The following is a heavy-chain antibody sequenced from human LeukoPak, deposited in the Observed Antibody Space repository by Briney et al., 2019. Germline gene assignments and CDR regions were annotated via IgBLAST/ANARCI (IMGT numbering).Heavy chain of an antibody. V-gene: IGHV3-21*01. CDR1: GFTFSSYS. J-gene: IGHJ4*02. CDR2: VSSSSSYI. D-gene: IGHD3-22*01. Sequence: GGSLRLSCAASGFTFSSYSMNWVRQAPGKGLEWVSSVSSSSSYIYYADSVKGRFTISRDNAKNSLYLQMNSLRAEDTAVYYCARDRYYDSSGYYYGGLFDYWGQGTLVTVSS. CDR3: ARDRYYDSSGYYYGGLFDY.